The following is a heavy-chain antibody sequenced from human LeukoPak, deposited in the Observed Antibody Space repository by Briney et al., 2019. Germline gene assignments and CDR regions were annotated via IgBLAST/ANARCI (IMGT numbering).Heavy chain of an antibody. D-gene: IGHD6-13*01. Sequence: PSETLSLTCTVSGGSISSGGYYWSWIRQHPGKGLEWIGYIYYSGSTYYNPSLKSRVTISVDTSKNQFSLKLSSVTAADTAVYYCARATAAAGLNWFDPWGQGTLVTVSS. V-gene: IGHV4-31*03. CDR3: ARATAAAGLNWFDP. CDR1: GGSISSGGYY. J-gene: IGHJ5*02. CDR2: IYYSGST.